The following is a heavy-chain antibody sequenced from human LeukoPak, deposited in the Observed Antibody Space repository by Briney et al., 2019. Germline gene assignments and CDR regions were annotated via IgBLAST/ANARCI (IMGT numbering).Heavy chain of an antibody. CDR2: INHSGST. Sequence: SETLSLTCAVYGGSFSGYYWSWIHQPPGKGLEWIGEINHSGSTNYNPSLKSRVTISVDTSKNQFSLNLSSVTAADTAVYYCARGSMADIVGATTFDYWGQGTLVTVSS. V-gene: IGHV4-34*01. J-gene: IGHJ4*02. CDR3: ARGSMADIVGATTFDY. CDR1: GGSFSGYY. D-gene: IGHD1-26*01.